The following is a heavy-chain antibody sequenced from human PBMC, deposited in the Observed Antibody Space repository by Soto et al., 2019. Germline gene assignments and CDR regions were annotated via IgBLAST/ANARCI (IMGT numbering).Heavy chain of an antibody. J-gene: IGHJ4*02. CDR3: ARDYQEFDY. D-gene: IGHD2-2*01. CDR2: ISAYNGNT. V-gene: IGHV1-18*01. CDR1: GYTFSLFA. Sequence: ASVKVSCKASGYTFSLFAITWVRQAPGQGLEWLGWISAYNGNTNYAQKFQGRVTLTTDTSTSTAYMELRSLTSDDTAVYYCARDYQEFDYWGQGTLVTVSS.